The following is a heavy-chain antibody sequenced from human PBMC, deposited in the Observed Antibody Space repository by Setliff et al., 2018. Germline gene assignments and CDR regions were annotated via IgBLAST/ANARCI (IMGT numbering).Heavy chain of an antibody. CDR2: MYDSGRT. CDR3: TRGDTSTFWD. Sequence: SETLSLTCTVSGGSVSSDYWSWIRQPPGKGLEWIGYMYDSGRTNYNPSLKSRVTISVDRSKNQFSLNLNSVTAADTAIYYCTRGDTSTFWDWGQGTLVTVSS. J-gene: IGHJ4*02. V-gene: IGHV4-59*02. D-gene: IGHD5-18*01. CDR1: GGSVSSDY.